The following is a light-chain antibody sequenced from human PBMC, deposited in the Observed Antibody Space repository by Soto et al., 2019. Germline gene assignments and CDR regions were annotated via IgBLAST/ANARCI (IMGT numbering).Light chain of an antibody. V-gene: IGLV2-14*03. CDR1: SGDVGGYDH. J-gene: IGLJ3*02. CDR3: SSYTSRDTLV. CDR2: DVN. Sequence: QSALTQPASVSGSPGQSITISCTGTSGDVGGYDHVSLYQQHPGKAPKLIIYDVNIRPSGVSNRFAGSKSGNTASLAVSGRQDEDEADYYCSSYTSRDTLVFGGGTTLTVL.